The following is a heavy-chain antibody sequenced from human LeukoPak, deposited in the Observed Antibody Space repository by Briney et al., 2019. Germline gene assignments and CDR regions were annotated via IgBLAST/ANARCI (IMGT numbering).Heavy chain of an antibody. Sequence: PGGSLRLSCAASGFTFDEYAMHWVRQAPGKGLEWVSGISWNSGSIGYADSVKGRFTISRDNAKKSLYLQMNSLRAEDTALYYCAKGDILAVWGQGTTVTVSS. J-gene: IGHJ6*02. CDR2: ISWNSGSI. D-gene: IGHD3-9*01. CDR1: GFTFDEYA. CDR3: AKGDILAV. V-gene: IGHV3-9*01.